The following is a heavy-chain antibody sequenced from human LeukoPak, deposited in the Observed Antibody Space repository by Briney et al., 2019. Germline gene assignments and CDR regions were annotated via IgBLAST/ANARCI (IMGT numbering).Heavy chain of an antibody. D-gene: IGHD3-22*01. V-gene: IGHV3-53*01. CDR3: ARDRDYYDSSGYHY. CDR1: EFTVSSNY. Sequence: GGSLRLSCAASEFTVSSNYMSWVRQAPGKGLEWVSTIYSGGGTCYADSVKGRFTISRDNSRNTLYLQMNSLRAEDTAVYYCARDRDYYDSSGYHYWGQGTLVTVSS. CDR2: IYSGGGT. J-gene: IGHJ4*02.